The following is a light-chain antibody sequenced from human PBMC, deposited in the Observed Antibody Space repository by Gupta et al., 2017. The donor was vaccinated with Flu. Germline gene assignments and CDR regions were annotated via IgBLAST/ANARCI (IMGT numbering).Light chain of an antibody. Sequence: QSALTQPASVSGSPGQSITISCTGTSSDIGGYSYVSWYQQHPGKAPKLMIYDVTYRPSGVSHRFSGSKSGNTASLSISGLQAEDEVDYYCSSYTSSGTLVIGGGTKLTVL. CDR3: SSYTSSGTLV. V-gene: IGLV2-14*03. CDR2: DVT. CDR1: SSDIGGYSY. J-gene: IGLJ2*01.